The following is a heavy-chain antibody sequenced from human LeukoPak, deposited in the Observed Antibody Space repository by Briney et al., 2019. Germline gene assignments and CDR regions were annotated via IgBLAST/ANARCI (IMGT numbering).Heavy chain of an antibody. D-gene: IGHD6-13*01. V-gene: IGHV3-30*14. CDR2: ISYDGSNE. CDR1: GFTFSSYV. CDR3: ARVAAGPKWFDP. Sequence: GRSLRLSCAASGFTFSSYVMHWVRQAPGKGLEWVAIISYDGSNEYYADSVKGRFTISRDNSKNTLYLQMNSLRAEDTAVFYCARVAAGPKWFDPWGQGTLVTVSS. J-gene: IGHJ5*02.